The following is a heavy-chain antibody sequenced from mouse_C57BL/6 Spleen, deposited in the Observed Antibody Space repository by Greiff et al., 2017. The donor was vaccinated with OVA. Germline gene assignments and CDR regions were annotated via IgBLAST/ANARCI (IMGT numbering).Heavy chain of an antibody. CDR2: ISSGGSYT. CDR1: GFTFSSYG. CDR3: ARDDYDVYAMDY. Sequence: EVQLVESGGDLVKPGGSLKLSCAASGFTFSSYGMSWVRQTPDKRLEWVATISSGGSYTYYPDSVKGRFTISRDNAKNTLYLQMSSLKSEDTAMYYCARDDYDVYAMDYWGQGTSVTVSS. J-gene: IGHJ4*01. V-gene: IGHV5-6*01. D-gene: IGHD2-4*01.